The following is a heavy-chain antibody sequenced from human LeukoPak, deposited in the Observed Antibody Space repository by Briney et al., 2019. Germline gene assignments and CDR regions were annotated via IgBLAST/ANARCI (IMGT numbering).Heavy chain of an antibody. CDR3: ARDLYFDDILTGYRDIDY. D-gene: IGHD3-9*01. Sequence: ASVKVSCKASGGTFSSYAISWVRQAPGQGLEWMGGIIPIFGTANYAQKFQGRVTITADESTSTAYMELSSLRSEDTAVYYCARDLYFDDILTGYRDIDYWGQGTLVTVSS. CDR2: IIPIFGTA. J-gene: IGHJ4*02. CDR1: GGTFSSYA. V-gene: IGHV1-69*13.